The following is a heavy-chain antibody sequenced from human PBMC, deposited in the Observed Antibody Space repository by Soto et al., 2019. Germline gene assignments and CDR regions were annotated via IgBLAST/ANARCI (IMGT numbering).Heavy chain of an antibody. CDR2: IIPFFGTS. D-gene: IGHD2-21*02. CDR1: GGNFRSES. CDR3: XXXXXSGGNSDAYDI. V-gene: IGHV1-69*12. Sequence: QVQLVQSGAEVKKPGSSVKVSCKASGGNFRSESINWVRQAPGQGLEWMGGIIPFFGTSDYAQKFQGRLRITADEPTTTAYMELSSLRSQXXAGXXXXXXXXSGGNSDAYDIWGQGTMVTVXS. J-gene: IGHJ3*02.